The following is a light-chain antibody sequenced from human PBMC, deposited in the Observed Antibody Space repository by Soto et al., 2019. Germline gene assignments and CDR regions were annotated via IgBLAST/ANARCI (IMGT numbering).Light chain of an antibody. J-gene: IGLJ2*01. CDR1: KXVASYNR. Sequence: QSALTQPPSVSGSPGQSVTISCTGTKXVASYNRVSWYQQTPGTSPKLLVYDVTKRASGISDRFSGSKSGNTASLTISGLQADDEGDYYCGLYTIAETVVLGGGTKVTVL. CDR2: DVT. V-gene: IGLV2-18*01. CDR3: GLYTIAETVV.